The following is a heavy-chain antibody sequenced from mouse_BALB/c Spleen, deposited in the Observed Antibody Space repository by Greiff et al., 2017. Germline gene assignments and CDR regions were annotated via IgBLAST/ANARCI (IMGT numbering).Heavy chain of an antibody. CDR2: ISDGGSYT. Sequence: EVKLMESGGGLVKPGGSLKLSCAASGFTFSDYYMYWVRQTPEKRLEWVATISDGGSYTYYPDSVKGRFTISRDNAKNNLYLQMSSLKSEDTAMYYCAREGYGYYAMDYWGQGTSVTVSS. V-gene: IGHV5-4*02. CDR3: AREGYGYYAMDY. D-gene: IGHD1-2*01. J-gene: IGHJ4*01. CDR1: GFTFSDYY.